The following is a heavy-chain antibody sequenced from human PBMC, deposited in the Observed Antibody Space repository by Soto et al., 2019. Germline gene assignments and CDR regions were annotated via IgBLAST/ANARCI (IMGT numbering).Heavy chain of an antibody. V-gene: IGHV3-15*01. J-gene: IGHJ4*02. CDR3: TTDPQLGFDY. D-gene: IGHD6-13*01. CDR2: IKSKTDGGTT. Sequence: GSLRLTCAASGFTFSNAWMSWVRQAPGKGLEWVGLIKSKTDGGTTDYAAPVKGRFTISRDDSKNTLYLQMNSLKTEDTAVYYCTTDPQLGFDYWGQGTLVTVYS. CDR1: GFTFSNAW.